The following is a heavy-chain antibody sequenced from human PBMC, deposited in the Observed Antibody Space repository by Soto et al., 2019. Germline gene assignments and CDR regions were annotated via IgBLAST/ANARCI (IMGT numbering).Heavy chain of an antibody. Sequence: ASVKVSCKASGYTFTSYGINWVRQAPGQGLEWMGWISAYNGNTNYAQKLQGRVTMTTDTSTSTAYMELRSLRSDDTAVYYCARAPGGYYYDSSGYYYFDYWGQGTLVTVSS. J-gene: IGHJ4*02. CDR2: ISAYNGNT. CDR3: ARAPGGYYYDSSGYYYFDY. CDR1: GYTFTSYG. D-gene: IGHD3-22*01. V-gene: IGHV1-18*01.